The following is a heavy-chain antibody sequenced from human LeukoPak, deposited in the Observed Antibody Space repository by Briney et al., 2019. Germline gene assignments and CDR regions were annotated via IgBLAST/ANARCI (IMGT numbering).Heavy chain of an antibody. J-gene: IGHJ6*03. D-gene: IGHD2-15*01. V-gene: IGHV4-30-4*08. CDR2: IYYSGST. CDR1: GGSISSGDYY. CDR3: ARGFRYCSGGSCYSRGIYYYYYMDV. Sequence: PSETLSLTCTVSGGSISSGDYYWSWIRQPPGKGLEWIGYIYYSGSTYYNPSLKRRVTISVDTSKNQFSLKLSSVTAADTAVYYCARGFRYCSGGSCYSRGIYYYYYMDVWGKGTTVTVSS.